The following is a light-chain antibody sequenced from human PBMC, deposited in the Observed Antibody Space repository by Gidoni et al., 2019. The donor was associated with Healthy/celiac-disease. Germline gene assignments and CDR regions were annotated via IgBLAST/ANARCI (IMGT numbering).Light chain of an antibody. Sequence: DIQLTQSPSFLSASVGDRVTITCRASQGISSYLAWYQQKPGKAPKLLIYAASTLQSGVPSRFSGSGSGTEFTLTSSSLQPEEFATYYCQQLNSYPRTFGQGTRLEIK. V-gene: IGKV1-9*01. CDR2: AAS. CDR1: QGISSY. CDR3: QQLNSYPRT. J-gene: IGKJ5*01.